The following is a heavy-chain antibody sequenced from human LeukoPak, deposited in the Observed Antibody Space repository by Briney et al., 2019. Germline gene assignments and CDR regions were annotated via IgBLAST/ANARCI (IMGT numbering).Heavy chain of an antibody. Sequence: GESLKISCKGSGYSFTSYWIGWVRQMPGKGPEWMGIIYPGDSDTRYSPSFQGQVTISADKSISTAYLQWSSLKASDTAMYYCARSAAVADPYFDYWGQGTLVTVSS. J-gene: IGHJ4*02. D-gene: IGHD6-19*01. CDR3: ARSAAVADPYFDY. V-gene: IGHV5-51*01. CDR2: IYPGDSDT. CDR1: GYSFTSYW.